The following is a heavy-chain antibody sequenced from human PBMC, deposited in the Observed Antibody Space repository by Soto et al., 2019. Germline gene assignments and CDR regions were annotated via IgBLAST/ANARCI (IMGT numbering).Heavy chain of an antibody. CDR3: ARARCRSGQCYYFDY. CDR1: EFTFSSYN. CDR2: ISRSGDRT. V-gene: IGHV3-64*02. Sequence: EVQLVESGEGLVQPGGSLRLSCADSEFTFSSYNIHWIRHAPGKGLEFVSAISRSGDRTYYADSVKGRFTITRDNSKNTVWLQMGSLSAEDMAVYYYARARCRSGQCYYFDYWGRGALVSVSS. J-gene: IGHJ4*02. D-gene: IGHD2-15*01.